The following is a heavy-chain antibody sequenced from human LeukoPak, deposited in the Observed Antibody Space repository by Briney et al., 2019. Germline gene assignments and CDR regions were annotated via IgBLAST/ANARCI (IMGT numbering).Heavy chain of an antibody. V-gene: IGHV3-21*01. Sequence: GGSLRLSCAASGFTFSSYSMNWVRQAPGKGLEWVSSISSSSSYIYYADSVKGRFTISRDNAKNSLYLQMNSLRAEDTAVYYCARHYSSRWYAMVWFAPWGQGTLVTVSS. CDR2: ISSSSSYI. J-gene: IGHJ5*02. CDR3: ARHYSSRWYAMVWFAP. CDR1: GFTFSSYS. D-gene: IGHD6-13*01.